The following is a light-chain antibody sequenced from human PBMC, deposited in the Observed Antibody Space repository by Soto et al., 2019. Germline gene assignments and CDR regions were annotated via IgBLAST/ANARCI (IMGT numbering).Light chain of an antibody. J-gene: IGLJ2*01. V-gene: IGLV1-51*01. CDR2: NDD. CDR3: GTWDASLSAGV. CDR1: SSNIETNP. Sequence: QSVLTQPPSVSAAPGQKVTISCPGSSSNIETNPVSWYRHLPGTVPKLLIHNDDKRPSGIPDRFSGSKSGTSATLGITGLQTGDEADYYCGTWDASLSAGVFGGGTQLTVL.